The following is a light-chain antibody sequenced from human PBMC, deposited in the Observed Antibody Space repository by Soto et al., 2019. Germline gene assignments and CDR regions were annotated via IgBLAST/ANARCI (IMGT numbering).Light chain of an antibody. V-gene: IGKV1-39*01. CDR3: QQSYSSPPT. CDR2: AAS. CDR1: QSISNH. J-gene: IGKJ1*01. Sequence: PMTQSPSSLSASVEDRVIITCRASQSISNHLNWYQQKPGKAPKLLIFAASSLQSGVPSRFSGSRSGPDFTLTISSLQPEDFATYYCQQSYSSPPTFGQGTKVDIK.